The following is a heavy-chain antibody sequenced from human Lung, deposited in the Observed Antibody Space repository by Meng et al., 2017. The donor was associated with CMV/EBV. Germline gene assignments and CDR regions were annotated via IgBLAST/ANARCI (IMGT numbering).Heavy chain of an antibody. CDR2: IKSDGIEN. J-gene: IGHJ4*02. CDR1: GFSFDTYW. V-gene: IGHV3-7*01. Sequence: EXXTISCVGSGFSFDTYWMTWARQAPGKGLEWVANIKSDGIENNVLDAVKGRFTIYRDNAKNALYLQMNRLRTEDTAFYYCASGLAPSNTNLGAPHAYWXQGXLVTVSS. D-gene: IGHD3-3*01. CDR3: ASGLAPSNTNLGAPHAY.